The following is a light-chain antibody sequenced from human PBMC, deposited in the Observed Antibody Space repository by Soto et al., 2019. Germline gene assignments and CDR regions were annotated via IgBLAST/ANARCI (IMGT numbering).Light chain of an antibody. CDR3: HQYGSSPLT. CDR2: GAS. J-gene: IGKJ4*01. Sequence: EMVLTQSPGTLSLSPGESGTLSCRAGQTLSSSSLAWYQQKPGQAPRLLIYGASNRASGIPDRFSGGGSGTDFPPTISRLQHEDFAVYYYHQYGSSPLTFGGGTQVEI. V-gene: IGKV3-20*01. CDR1: QTLSSSS.